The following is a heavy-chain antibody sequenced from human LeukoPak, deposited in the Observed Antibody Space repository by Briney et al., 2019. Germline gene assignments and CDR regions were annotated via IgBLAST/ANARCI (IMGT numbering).Heavy chain of an antibody. V-gene: IGHV3-30*18. Sequence: GRSLRLSCAASGFTFCSFGMHWGRQAPGKGRGGGAAMANGVINNSYADAVNGRFTISRDNSQNTLYPLADTLRGDDTAVYYCAKEIGSRSSLFYFDYWGQGTLLRVSS. CDR2: MANGVINN. CDR1: GFTFCSFG. D-gene: IGHD3-10*01. CDR3: AKEIGSRSSLFYFDY. J-gene: IGHJ4*01.